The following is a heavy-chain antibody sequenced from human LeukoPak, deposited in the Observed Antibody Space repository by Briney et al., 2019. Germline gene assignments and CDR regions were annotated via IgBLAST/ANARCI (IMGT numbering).Heavy chain of an antibody. CDR2: IYYSGTT. CDR3: AREREYFDSSGYLSYFDY. J-gene: IGHJ4*02. V-gene: IGHV4-59*01. CDR1: GGSISSDY. D-gene: IGHD3-22*01. Sequence: SETLSLTCTVSGGSISSDYWSWIRQSPGKGLEWIGYIYYSGTTSYNPSLRSRVTISVDTSKNQFSLKLYSVTAADTAVYYCAREREYFDSSGYLSYFDYWGQGTLVTVSS.